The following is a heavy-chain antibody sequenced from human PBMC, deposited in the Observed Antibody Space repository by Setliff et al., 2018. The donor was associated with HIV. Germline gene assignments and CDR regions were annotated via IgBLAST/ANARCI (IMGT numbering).Heavy chain of an antibody. Sequence: GGSLRLSCAASGFTFNTYHMNWVRQAPGKGLEWVASISWDGGSTYYADSVKGRFTISRDNSKNSLYLQMNSLRAEDTALYYCAKDIGFGELPTSSDYYGMDVWGQGTTVTVSS. CDR2: ISWDGGST. J-gene: IGHJ6*02. D-gene: IGHD3-10*01. CDR1: GFTFNTYH. V-gene: IGHV3-43D*04. CDR3: AKDIGFGELPTSSDYYGMDV.